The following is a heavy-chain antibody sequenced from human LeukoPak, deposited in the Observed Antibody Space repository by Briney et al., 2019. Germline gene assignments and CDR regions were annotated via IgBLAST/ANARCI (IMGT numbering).Heavy chain of an antibody. CDR2: IKSKTDGGTA. V-gene: IGHV3-15*01. CDR1: GFPFTNAW. CDR3: TPDLMDV. J-gene: IGHJ6*03. Sequence: GGSLRLSCVVSGFPFTNAWMSWVRQAPGKGLEWVGRIKSKTDGGTADYAAPVRGRFTMWRDDARSALYLQMNSLQTEDTAVYYCTPDLMDVWGKGTAVTVSS.